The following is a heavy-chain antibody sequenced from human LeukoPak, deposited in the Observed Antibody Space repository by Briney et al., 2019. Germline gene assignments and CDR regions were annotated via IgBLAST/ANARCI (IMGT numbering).Heavy chain of an antibody. D-gene: IGHD3-10*01. V-gene: IGHV4-34*01. CDR2: INHSGST. J-gene: IGHJ4*02. CDR3: ASDRIWFGESTNEY. CDR1: GGSFSGYY. Sequence: SETLSLTCAVYGGSFSGYYWSWIRQPPGKGLEWIGEINHSGSTSYNPSLKSRVTISVDTSKNQFSLNLNSVTAADTAFYYCASDRIWFGESTNEYWGQGTLVTVSS.